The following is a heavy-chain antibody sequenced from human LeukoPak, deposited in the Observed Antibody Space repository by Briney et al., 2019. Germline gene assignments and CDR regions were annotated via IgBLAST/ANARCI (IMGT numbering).Heavy chain of an antibody. V-gene: IGHV3-30*02. CDR1: GFTFSSYG. D-gene: IGHD4-23*01. Sequence: PGGSLRLSCAASGFTFSSYGMHWVRQAPGKGLEWVAFIRYDGSNKYYADSVKGRFTISRDNSKNTLYLQMNSLRAEDTAVYYCAKTPPRWVREEARHYFDYWGQGTLVTVSS. CDR2: IRYDGSNK. J-gene: IGHJ4*02. CDR3: AKTPPRWVREEARHYFDY.